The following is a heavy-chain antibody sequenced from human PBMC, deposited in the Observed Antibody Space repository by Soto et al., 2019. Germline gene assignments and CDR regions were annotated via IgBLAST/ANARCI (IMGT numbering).Heavy chain of an antibody. D-gene: IGHD1-26*01. Sequence: SVKVSCKASGFTFTSSAMQWVRQARGQRLEWIGWIVVGSGNTNYAQKFQERVTITRDMSTSTAYMELSSLRSEDTAVYYCAATLVGATATYYYYGMDVWGQGTTVTVSS. CDR3: AATLVGATATYYYYGMDV. V-gene: IGHV1-58*02. J-gene: IGHJ6*02. CDR2: IVVGSGNT. CDR1: GFTFTSSA.